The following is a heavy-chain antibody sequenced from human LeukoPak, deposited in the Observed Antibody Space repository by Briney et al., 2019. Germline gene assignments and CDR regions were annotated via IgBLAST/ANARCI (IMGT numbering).Heavy chain of an antibody. V-gene: IGHV3-21*04. CDR3: ARDHRGGYCSGGSCWNDAFDI. CDR2: ISSSSSYI. D-gene: IGHD2-15*01. Sequence: GGSLRLSCAASGFTFSSYSMNWVRQAPGKGLEWVSSISSSSSYIYYADSVKGRFTISRDNAKNSLYLQMNSLRAEDTALYYCARDHRGGYCSGGSCWNDAFDIWGQGTMVTVSS. J-gene: IGHJ3*02. CDR1: GFTFSSYS.